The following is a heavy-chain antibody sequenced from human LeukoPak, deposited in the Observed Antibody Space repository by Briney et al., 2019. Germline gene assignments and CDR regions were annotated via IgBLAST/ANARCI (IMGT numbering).Heavy chain of an antibody. V-gene: IGHV1-69*05. J-gene: IGHJ6*03. CDR1: GGTFSSYA. CDR2: IIPIFGTA. CDR3: ARGPPLDIVLMVYAKSYYYYMDV. D-gene: IGHD2-8*01. Sequence: GASVKVSCKASGGTFSSYAISWVRQAPGQGLEWMGGIIPIFGTANYAQKFQGRVTITTDESTSTAYMELSSLRSEDTAVYYCARGPPLDIVLMVYAKSYYYYMDVWGKGTTVTVSS.